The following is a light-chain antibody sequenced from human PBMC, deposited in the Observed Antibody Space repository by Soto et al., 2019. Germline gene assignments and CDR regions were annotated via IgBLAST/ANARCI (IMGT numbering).Light chain of an antibody. V-gene: IGLV1-40*01. Sequence: QSVLTQPPSVCGAPGQRVTISCTGSSSNIGEGYDVHWYQQLPGTAPKLLIYGTSNRPSGFPDRFSGSKSGTSAPLAIPGLQADDEADDDYHSYDSCLSGFWVFGGGTKVTVL. CDR2: GTS. CDR1: SSNIGEGYD. CDR3: HSYDSCLSGFWV. J-gene: IGLJ3*02.